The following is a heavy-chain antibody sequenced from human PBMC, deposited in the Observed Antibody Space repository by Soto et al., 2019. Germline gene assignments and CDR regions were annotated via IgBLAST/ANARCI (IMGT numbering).Heavy chain of an antibody. CDR1: GYSFTSYW. V-gene: IGHV5-51*01. CDR2: IYPGDSDT. CDR3: ARRGMVRGVMNDAFDI. J-gene: IGHJ3*02. D-gene: IGHD3-10*01. Sequence: GESLKISCKGSGYSFTSYWIGWVRQMPGKGLEWMGIIYPGDSDTRYSPSFQGQVTISADKSISTAYLQWSSLKASDTAMYYWARRGMVRGVMNDAFDIWGQGTMVTVSS.